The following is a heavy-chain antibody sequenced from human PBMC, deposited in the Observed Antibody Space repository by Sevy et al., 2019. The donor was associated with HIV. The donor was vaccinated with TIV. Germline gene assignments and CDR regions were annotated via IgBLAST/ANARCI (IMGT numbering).Heavy chain of an antibody. D-gene: IGHD3-3*01. CDR3: ARLGRFLEWSQAVYYYYGMDV. Sequence: SETLSLTCTVSGGSISSSSYYWGWIRQPPGKGLEWIGSIYYSGSTYYNPSPKSRVTISVDTSKNQFSLKLSSVTAAETAVYYCARLGRFLEWSQAVYYYYGMDVWGQGTTVTVSS. CDR1: GGSISSSSYY. J-gene: IGHJ6*02. CDR2: IYYSGST. V-gene: IGHV4-39*01.